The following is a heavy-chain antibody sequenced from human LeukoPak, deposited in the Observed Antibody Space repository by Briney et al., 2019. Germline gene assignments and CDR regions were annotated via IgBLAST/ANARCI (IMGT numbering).Heavy chain of an antibody. V-gene: IGHV3-30*04. CDR1: GFTFSSYA. CDR2: ISYDGSNK. D-gene: IGHD2-2*01. Sequence: GRSLRLSCAASGFTFSSYAMHWVRQAPGKGLEWVAVISYDGSNKYYADSVKGRFTISRDNSKNTLYLQMNSLRAEDTAVYYCARVVPAAPYYYYYMDVWGKGTTVTVSS. J-gene: IGHJ6*03. CDR3: ARVVPAAPYYYYYMDV.